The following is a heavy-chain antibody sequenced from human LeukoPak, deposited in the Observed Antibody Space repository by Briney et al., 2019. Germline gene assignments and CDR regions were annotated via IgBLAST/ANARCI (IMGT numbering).Heavy chain of an antibody. D-gene: IGHD2-21*02. CDR2: IYYSGST. CDR1: GGSISSSSYY. Sequence: KPSETLSLTCTVSGGSISSSSYYWDWIRQPPGKGLEWIGSIYYSGSTYYNPPLKSRVTISVDTSKNQFSLKLSSVTAADTAVYYCARRVAYCGGDCYHFDYWGQGTLVTVSS. CDR3: ARRVAYCGGDCYHFDY. J-gene: IGHJ4*02. V-gene: IGHV4-39*01.